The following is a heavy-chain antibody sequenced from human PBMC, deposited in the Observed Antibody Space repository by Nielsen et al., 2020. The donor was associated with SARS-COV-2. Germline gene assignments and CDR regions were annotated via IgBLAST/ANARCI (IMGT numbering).Heavy chain of an antibody. CDR2: IIPIFGTA. Sequence: SVKVSCKASGGTFSSYAISWVRQAPGQGLEWMGGIIPIFGTANYAQKFQGRVTITADKSTSTAYMELSSLRSEDTAVYYCARVGGYSGYDFYYYYYGMDVWGQGTTVTVSS. J-gene: IGHJ6*02. D-gene: IGHD5-12*01. V-gene: IGHV1-69*06. CDR3: ARVGGYSGYDFYYYYYGMDV. CDR1: GGTFSSYA.